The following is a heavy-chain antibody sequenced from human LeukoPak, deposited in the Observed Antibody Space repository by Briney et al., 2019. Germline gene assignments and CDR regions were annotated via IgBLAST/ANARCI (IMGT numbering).Heavy chain of an antibody. V-gene: IGHV3-23*01. Sequence: GGSETLSCAASGFTFSSYALSWVRQAPGKGLEWVSAISASGGGTYYADSVRGRLTISRDNSKSTVYLQMNSLRAEDTAVYYCAKGRTGHDAFDIWGQGTMVTVSS. CDR3: AKGRTGHDAFDI. CDR2: ISASGGGT. D-gene: IGHD3/OR15-3a*01. J-gene: IGHJ3*02. CDR1: GFTFSSYA.